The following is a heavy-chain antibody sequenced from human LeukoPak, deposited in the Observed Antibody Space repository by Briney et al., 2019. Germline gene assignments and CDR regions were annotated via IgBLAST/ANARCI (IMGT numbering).Heavy chain of an antibody. Sequence: AGGSLRLSCAASGFTFNNYAMSWVRQAPGKGLEWVSAISGSGGSTYYADSVKGRFTISRDNSKNTLYLQMNSLRAEDTAVYYCAKGGSGSYYLYYYYYGMDVWGQGTTVTVSS. CDR3: AKGGSGSYYLYYYYYGMDV. CDR1: GFTFNNYA. J-gene: IGHJ6*02. V-gene: IGHV3-23*01. CDR2: ISGSGGST. D-gene: IGHD3-10*01.